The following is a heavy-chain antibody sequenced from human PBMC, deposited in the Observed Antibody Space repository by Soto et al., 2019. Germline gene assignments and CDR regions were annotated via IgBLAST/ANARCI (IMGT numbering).Heavy chain of an antibody. CDR2: IYYSGST. D-gene: IGHD6-13*01. CDR3: ASSLAYNWLDP. V-gene: IGHV4-59*12. J-gene: IGHJ5*02. Sequence: SETLSLTCTVSGGSISSYYWSWIRQPPGKGLEWIGYIYYSGSTYYNPSLKSRVTISVDTSKNQFSLKLSSVTAADTAVYYCASSLAYNWLDPWGQGTLVTVSS. CDR1: GGSISSYY.